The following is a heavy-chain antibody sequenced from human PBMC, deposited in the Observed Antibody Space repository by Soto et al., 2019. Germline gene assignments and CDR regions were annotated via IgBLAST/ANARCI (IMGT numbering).Heavy chain of an antibody. CDR3: ARGERDIVANGYNWFDP. Sequence: VKVSCKASGYTFTGYYMHWVRQAPGQGLEWMGWINPNSGGTNYAQKFQGWVTMTRDTSISTAYMELSRLRSDDTAVYYCARGERDIVANGYNWFDPWGQGTLVTVSS. CDR1: GYTFTGYY. CDR2: INPNSGGT. D-gene: IGHD5-12*01. J-gene: IGHJ5*02. V-gene: IGHV1-2*04.